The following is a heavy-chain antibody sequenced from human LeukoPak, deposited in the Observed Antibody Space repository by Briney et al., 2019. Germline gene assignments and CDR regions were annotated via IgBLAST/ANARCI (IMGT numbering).Heavy chain of an antibody. CDR3: ARGRFTFWARKRYYYYYYMDV. Sequence: GGSLRLSCAASGFTFSTYSMNWVRQAPGKGLEWVSSSSSSSSFMYYADSVKGRFTISRDNAKNSLYLQMNSLTAEDTAVYYCARGRFTFWARKRYYYYYYMDVWGKGTTVTVSS. CDR1: GFTFSTYS. CDR2: SSSSSSFM. J-gene: IGHJ6*03. D-gene: IGHD3-3*01. V-gene: IGHV3-21*01.